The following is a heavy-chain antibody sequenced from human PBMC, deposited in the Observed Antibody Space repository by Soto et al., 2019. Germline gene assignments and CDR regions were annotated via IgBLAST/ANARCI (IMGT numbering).Heavy chain of an antibody. J-gene: IGHJ5*02. V-gene: IGHV4-34*01. Sequence: PSETLSLTCAVYGGSFSGYYWSWIRQPPGKGLEWIGEINHSGSTNYNPSLKSRVTISVDTSKNQFSLKLSSVTAADTAVYYCARGIYYGSGSYYKGNWFDPWGQGTLVTVSS. D-gene: IGHD3-10*01. CDR2: INHSGST. CDR3: ARGIYYGSGSYYKGNWFDP. CDR1: GGSFSGYY.